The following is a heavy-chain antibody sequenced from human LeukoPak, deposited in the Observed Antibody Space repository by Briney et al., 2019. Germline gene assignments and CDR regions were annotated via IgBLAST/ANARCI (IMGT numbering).Heavy chain of an antibody. J-gene: IGHJ4*02. D-gene: IGHD1-26*01. V-gene: IGHV3-23*01. Sequence: GGSLRLSCAASGFTFSRYAMSWVRQAPGKGLEWVSDISGNGGSTYYADSVKGRFTISRDNSKNTLYLQMNSLTAEDTAVYYCAKDWREGATYFDYWGQGTLVTVSS. CDR2: ISGNGGST. CDR1: GFTFSRYA. CDR3: AKDWREGATYFDY.